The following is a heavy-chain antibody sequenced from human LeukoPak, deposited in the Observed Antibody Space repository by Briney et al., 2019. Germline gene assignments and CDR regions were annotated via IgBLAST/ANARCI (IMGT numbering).Heavy chain of an antibody. CDR3: AKDPIYSSGWYYFDY. D-gene: IGHD6-19*01. CDR1: GFTFSSYA. J-gene: IGHJ4*02. CDR2: IGGTAGRT. Sequence: GGSLRLSCAASGFTFSSYAMSWVGQAPGKGLEWVSVIGGTAGRTYYADSVKGRFTISRDNSKNTLYLQMNSLRAEDTALYYCAKDPIYSSGWYYFDYSARGTQLSVSS. V-gene: IGHV3-23*01.